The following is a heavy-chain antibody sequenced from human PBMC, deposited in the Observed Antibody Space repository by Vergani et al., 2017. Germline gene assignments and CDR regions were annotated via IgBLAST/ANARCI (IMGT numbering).Heavy chain of an antibody. J-gene: IGHJ6*03. CDR3: AKEGVEYYDYAFLDG. CDR1: GFTFSSFA. CDR2: ISGSGGST. V-gene: IGHV3-23*01. Sequence: EVQLLESGGGLVQPGGSLRLSCAASGFTFSSFAMSWVRQAPGKGLEWVSAISGSGGSTYYAASVKGRFTISRDKAKTALYLQMNSLRAEDTAVYYCAKEGVEYYDYAFLDGGGKGTTVTASS. D-gene: IGHD3-16*01.